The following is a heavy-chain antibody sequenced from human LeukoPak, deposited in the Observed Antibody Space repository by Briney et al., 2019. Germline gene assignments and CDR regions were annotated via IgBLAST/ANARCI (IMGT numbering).Heavy chain of an antibody. V-gene: IGHV3-20*04. CDR1: GFNFDDYG. CDR2: LNWNGVST. Sequence: GGSLRLSCAASGFNFDDYGMSWVRPAPGKGLEWVSGLNWNGVSTGYADSVKGRFTISRDNAKNSLYLQMNSLRADDTALYYCARDRGWFGATDYWGQGALVTVSS. D-gene: IGHD3-10*01. J-gene: IGHJ4*02. CDR3: ARDRGWFGATDY.